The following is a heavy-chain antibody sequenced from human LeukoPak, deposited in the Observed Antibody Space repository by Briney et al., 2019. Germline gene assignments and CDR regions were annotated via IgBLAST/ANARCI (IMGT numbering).Heavy chain of an antibody. V-gene: IGHV1-18*01. Sequence: ASVKVSCKASGYTFTNYGISWVRQAPGQGLEWMGWISGYNGNTNYAQKLQGRVTMTTDTSTSTAYMELRSLRSDDTAVYYCARDLVITFGGVIGRGDYWGQGTLVTVSS. CDR1: GYTFTNYG. J-gene: IGHJ4*02. CDR2: ISGYNGNT. CDR3: ARDLVITFGGVIGRGDY. D-gene: IGHD3-16*02.